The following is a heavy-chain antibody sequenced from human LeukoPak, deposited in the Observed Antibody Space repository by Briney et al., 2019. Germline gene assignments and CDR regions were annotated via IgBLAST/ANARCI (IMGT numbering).Heavy chain of an antibody. CDR2: INPNSGDT. CDR1: GYIFTAYY. Sequence: ASVKVSCKASGYIFTAYYTHWVRQAPGEGLEWMGWINPNSGDTKYAQKFQGRVTMTRDRSISTAYMELSRLASDDTAVYYCARDHEGYCSGGSCYSDWGRGTLVTVSS. V-gene: IGHV1-2*02. CDR3: ARDHEGYCSGGSCYSD. J-gene: IGHJ2*01. D-gene: IGHD2-15*01.